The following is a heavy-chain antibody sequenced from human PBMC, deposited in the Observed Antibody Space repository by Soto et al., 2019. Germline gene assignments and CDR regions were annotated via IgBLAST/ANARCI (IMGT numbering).Heavy chain of an antibody. V-gene: IGHV3-73*01. CDR2: IRSKTNSYAT. CDR3: TSLYYYDSSGYYYY. J-gene: IGHJ4*02. CDR1: GFIFSGSA. D-gene: IGHD3-22*01. Sequence: GGSLRLSCAASGFIFSGSAMHGVRQVSGKGLEWVGRIRSKTNSYATAYAASVTGRFTISRDDSKNTAYLQMNSLKTEDTAVYYCTSLYYYDSSGYYYYWGQGTLVTVSS.